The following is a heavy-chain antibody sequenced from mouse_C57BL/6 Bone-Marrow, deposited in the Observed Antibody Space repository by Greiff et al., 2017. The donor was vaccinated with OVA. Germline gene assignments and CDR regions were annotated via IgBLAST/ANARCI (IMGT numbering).Heavy chain of an antibody. D-gene: IGHD2-3*01. CDR2: IWSGGST. V-gene: IGHV2-2*01. J-gene: IGHJ3*01. Sequence: QVQLKESGPGLVQPSQSLSITCTVSGFSLTSYGVHWVRQSPGQGLAWLGVIWSGGSTDYNAAFISGLSISKDNSKSQVFFKMNSLQADDTAIYYCARCLDGYYVGAYWGQGTLVTVSA. CDR3: ARCLDGYYVGAY. CDR1: GFSLTSYG.